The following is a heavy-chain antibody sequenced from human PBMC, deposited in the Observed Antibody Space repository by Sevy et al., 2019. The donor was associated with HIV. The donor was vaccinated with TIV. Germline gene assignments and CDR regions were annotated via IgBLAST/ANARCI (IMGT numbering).Heavy chain of an antibody. CDR1: GFTFSNYG. Sequence: GGSLRLSCAASGFTFSNYGMHWVRQAPGKGLEWVALIRFDASTKYYKDSVKGRFTVSRDNAKNILYLQMNSLRPEDTAVYYCGKDLTGRYTSSSGDFDYWGQGTLITVS. CDR2: IRFDASTK. V-gene: IGHV3-30*02. J-gene: IGHJ4*02. CDR3: GKDLTGRYTSSSGDFDY. D-gene: IGHD6-6*01.